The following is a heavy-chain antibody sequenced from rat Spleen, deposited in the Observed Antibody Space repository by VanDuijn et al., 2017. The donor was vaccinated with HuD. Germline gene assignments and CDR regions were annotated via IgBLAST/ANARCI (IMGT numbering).Heavy chain of an antibody. V-gene: IGHV5-17*01. CDR3: ATWDYGSY. D-gene: IGHD1-3*01. CDR1: GFTFSDYA. J-gene: IGHJ2*01. Sequence: EVQLVESGGGLVQPGRSLKLSCAASGFTFSDYAMAWVRQSPKKGLEWVATIIYDGSSSYYRDSVKGRFTISSENSKSTLYLQMDSLRSDDTATYYCATWDYGSYWGQGVMVTVSS. CDR2: IIYDGSSS.